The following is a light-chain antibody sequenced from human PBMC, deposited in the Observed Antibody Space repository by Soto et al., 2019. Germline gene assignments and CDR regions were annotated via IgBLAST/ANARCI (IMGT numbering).Light chain of an antibody. J-gene: IGLJ2*01. Sequence: QSALTQPASVSGSPGQSITISCTGTSSDVGGYNYVSWYQQHPGKAPKLMIYDVSNRPSGVSNRLSGSKSGNTASLPISGLQADDEADYYCSPYTSSSTVVFGGGTKLTVL. CDR3: SPYTSSSTVV. CDR2: DVS. CDR1: SSDVGGYNY. V-gene: IGLV2-14*01.